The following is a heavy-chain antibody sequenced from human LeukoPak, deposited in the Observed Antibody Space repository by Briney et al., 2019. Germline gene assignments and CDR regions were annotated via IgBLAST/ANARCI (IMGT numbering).Heavy chain of an antibody. D-gene: IGHD3-10*01. Sequence: SETLSLTCTVSGGSISSSTFYWGWIRQPPGKGLEWIGSIFSGGSTYYNPSLKSRVTISVDTSKNQFSLKLSSVTAADTAVYYCARFPSYFTMVRGVISAIDYWGQGTLVTVSS. CDR3: ARFPSYFTMVRGVISAIDY. CDR1: GGSISSSTFY. J-gene: IGHJ4*02. V-gene: IGHV4-39*07. CDR2: IFSGGST.